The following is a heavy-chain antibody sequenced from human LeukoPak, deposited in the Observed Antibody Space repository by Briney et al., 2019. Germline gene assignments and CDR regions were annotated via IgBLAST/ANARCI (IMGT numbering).Heavy chain of an antibody. CDR3: ARTYNIRSFDI. D-gene: IGHD1-1*01. CDR1: GFTFSSYG. Sequence: PGGSLRLSCAASGFTFSSYGMHWVRQAPGKGLEWVAVIRSDGSNDYYADSLKGPFTISRDNSKSTLYLQMNSLRAEDTAVYYCARTYNIRSFDIWGQGTLVTVSP. V-gene: IGHV3-33*01. CDR2: IRSDGSND. J-gene: IGHJ4*02.